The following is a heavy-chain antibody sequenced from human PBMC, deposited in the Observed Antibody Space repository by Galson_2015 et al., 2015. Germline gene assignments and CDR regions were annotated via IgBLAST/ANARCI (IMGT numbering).Heavy chain of an antibody. CDR2: MNPNSGNT. CDR1: GYTFTSYD. V-gene: IGHV1-8*01. CDR3: ARVLYYYDSSGYYYYFDY. Sequence: SVKVSCKASGYTFTSYDINWVRQATGQGLEWMGWMNPNSGNTGYAQKFQGRVTMTRNTSISTAYMELSSLRSEDTAVYYCARVLYYYDSSGYYYYFDYWGQGALVTVSS. J-gene: IGHJ4*02. D-gene: IGHD3-22*01.